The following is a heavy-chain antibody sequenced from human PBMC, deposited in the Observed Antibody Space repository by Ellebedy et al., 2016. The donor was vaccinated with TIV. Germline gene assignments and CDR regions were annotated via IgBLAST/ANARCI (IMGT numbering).Heavy chain of an antibody. CDR3: VREGGNYYYNWLAP. V-gene: IGHV3-74*01. Sequence: GGSLRLXXEASEFIISNYWMHWVRQAPGKGLVWVARIDNDGSAIYADSVKGRFTISRDTARNTLFLQMDSLRAEDTAVYYCVREGGNYYYNWLAPWGQGTLVTVSS. J-gene: IGHJ5*02. D-gene: IGHD1-26*01. CDR2: IDNDGSA. CDR1: EFIISNYW.